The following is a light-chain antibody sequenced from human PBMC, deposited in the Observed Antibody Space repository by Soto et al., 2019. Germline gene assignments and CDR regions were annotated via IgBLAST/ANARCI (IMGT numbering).Light chain of an antibody. J-gene: IGKJ1*01. CDR3: QQYGSSPWT. V-gene: IGKV3-20*01. CDR1: QSVSSSY. Sequence: IVLAQSPGTLAISSRERATLSCRDSQSVSSSYLAWYQQKPGQAPRLLIYGASSRATGIPDRFSGSGSGTDFTLTISRLEPEDFAVYYCQQYGSSPWTFGQGTKVDIK. CDR2: GAS.